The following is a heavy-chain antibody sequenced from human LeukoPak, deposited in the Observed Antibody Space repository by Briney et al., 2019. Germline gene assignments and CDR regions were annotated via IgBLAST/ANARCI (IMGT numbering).Heavy chain of an antibody. J-gene: IGHJ2*01. D-gene: IGHD4-17*01. CDR3: ARDLGSTVTSWYFDL. CDR1: GGSISSSSYY. CDR2: IYYSGST. V-gene: IGHV4-39*07. Sequence: SETLSLTCTVSGGSISSSSYYWGWIRQPPGKGLEWIGSIYYSGSTYYNPSLKSRVTISVDTSKNQFSLKLSSVTAADTAVYYCARDLGSTVTSWYFDLWGRGTLVTVSS.